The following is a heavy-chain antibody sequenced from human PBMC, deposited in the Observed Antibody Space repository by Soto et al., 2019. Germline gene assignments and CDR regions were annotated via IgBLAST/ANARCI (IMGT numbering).Heavy chain of an antibody. CDR2: ISSSSSTI. J-gene: IGHJ2*01. CDR1: GFTFSNYE. D-gene: IGHD4-17*01. Sequence: VGSLRLSCAASGFTFSNYEMHWVRQAPGKGLEWVSYISSSSSTIYYADSVKGQFTISRDNAKNSLYLQMNSLRAEDTAVYYCASLYTVTTAWYFDLWGRGTLVTVSS. CDR3: ASLYTVTTAWYFDL. V-gene: IGHV3-48*01.